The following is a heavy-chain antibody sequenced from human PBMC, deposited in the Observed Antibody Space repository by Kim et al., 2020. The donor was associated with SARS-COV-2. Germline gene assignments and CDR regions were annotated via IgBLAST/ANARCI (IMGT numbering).Heavy chain of an antibody. J-gene: IGHJ5*02. Sequence: SVKVSCKASGGTFSSYTISWVRQAPGQGLEWMGRIIPILGIANYAQEFQGRVTITADKSTSTAYMELSSLRSEDTAVYYCAREGTITIFGVVISWFDPWGQGTLVTVSS. CDR3: AREGTITIFGVVISWFDP. CDR1: GGTFSSYT. V-gene: IGHV1-69*04. CDR2: IIPILGIA. D-gene: IGHD3-3*01.